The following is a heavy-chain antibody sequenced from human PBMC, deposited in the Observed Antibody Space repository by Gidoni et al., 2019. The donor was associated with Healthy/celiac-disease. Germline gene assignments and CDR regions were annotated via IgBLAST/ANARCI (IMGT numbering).Heavy chain of an antibody. CDR1: GGSISSYY. D-gene: IGHD5-18*01. CDR3: ARGPRYSYGHYDAFDI. Sequence: QVQLQESGPGLVKPSETLSLTCTVSGGSISSYYWSWIRQPPGKGLEWIGYIYYSGSTNYNPSLKSRVTISVDTSKNQFSLKLSSVTAADTAVYYCARGPRYSYGHYDAFDIWGQGTMVTVSS. CDR2: IYYSGST. J-gene: IGHJ3*02. V-gene: IGHV4-59*01.